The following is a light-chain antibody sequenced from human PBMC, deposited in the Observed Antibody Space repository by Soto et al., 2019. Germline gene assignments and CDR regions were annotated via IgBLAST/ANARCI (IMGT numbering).Light chain of an antibody. Sequence: EVVLTQSPGILSLSPGDRATLSCRASQSVSSEYSAWPFKKEYIAWYQQKPGQSPRLLIYEASRRVTGIPDRFSGSGSGTDFTLTISRLEPEDFALYYCQQYGRSPFTFGPGTKVDIK. CDR1: QSVSSEYSAWPFKKEY. J-gene: IGKJ3*01. V-gene: IGKV3-20*01. CDR3: QQYGRSPFT. CDR2: EAS.